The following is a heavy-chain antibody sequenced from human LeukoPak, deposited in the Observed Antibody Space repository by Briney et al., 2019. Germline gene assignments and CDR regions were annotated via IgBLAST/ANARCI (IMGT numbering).Heavy chain of an antibody. J-gene: IGHJ4*02. CDR1: GFTFSRYW. CDR3: ARDRGGANDFWSGYYTGYFDY. CDR2: IKQDGSEK. V-gene: IGHV3-7*01. D-gene: IGHD3-3*01. Sequence: QTGGSLRLSCASSGFTFSRYWMSWVRQAPGKGLEWVANIKQDGSEKYYVDSVKGRFTISRDNAKNSLYLQMNSLRAEDTAVYYCARDRGGANDFWSGYYTGYFDYWGQGTLVTVSS.